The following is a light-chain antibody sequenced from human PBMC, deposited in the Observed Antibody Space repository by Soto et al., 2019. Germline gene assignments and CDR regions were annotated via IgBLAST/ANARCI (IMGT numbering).Light chain of an antibody. CDR3: QHYNSYSEA. J-gene: IGKJ1*01. V-gene: IGKV1-5*03. CDR1: QTISSW. CDR2: HAS. Sequence: DIQMTQSPSTLSGSVGDRVTITCRASQTISSWLAWYQQKPGEAPNLLIYHASTLKSGVPSRFSGSGSGTEFTLTILSLQPDDFATSYCQHYNSYSEAFGQGTKVELK.